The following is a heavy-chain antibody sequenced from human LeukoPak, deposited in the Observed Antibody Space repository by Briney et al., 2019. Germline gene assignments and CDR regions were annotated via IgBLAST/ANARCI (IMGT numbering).Heavy chain of an antibody. CDR1: GYSFTSYW. CDR2: IYPGDSDT. D-gene: IGHD3-9*01. V-gene: IGHV5-51*01. CDR3: ARHALGDFDWLPDY. J-gene: IGHJ4*02. Sequence: GESLKISCKGSGYSFTSYWIGRVRQMPAQGLEWMVIIYPGDSDTRYSPSLQGQVTISADKSISTAYLQWSSLKASDTAMYYCARHALGDFDWLPDYWGQGTLVTVSS.